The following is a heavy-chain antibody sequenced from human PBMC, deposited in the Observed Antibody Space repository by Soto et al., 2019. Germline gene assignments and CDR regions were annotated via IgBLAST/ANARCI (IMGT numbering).Heavy chain of an antibody. CDR3: ARPQIEDYYDSSGYYVGYYFDY. D-gene: IGHD3-22*01. CDR1: GFTFSSYG. CDR2: IWYDGSNK. Sequence: GGSLRLSCAASGFTFSSYGMHWVRQAPGKGLEWVAVIWYDGSNKYYADSVKGRFTISRDKSKNTLYLQMNSLRAEDTAVYYCARPQIEDYYDSSGYYVGYYFDYWGQGTLVTVSS. V-gene: IGHV3-33*01. J-gene: IGHJ4*02.